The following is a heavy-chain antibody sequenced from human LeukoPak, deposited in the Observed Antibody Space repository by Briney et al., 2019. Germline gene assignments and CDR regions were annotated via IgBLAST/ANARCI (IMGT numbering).Heavy chain of an antibody. CDR1: GFSFSIYN. V-gene: IGHV3-21*01. D-gene: IGHD3-22*01. J-gene: IGHJ3*02. CDR3: ARDQYYSDSSGYPYDI. Sequence: GGSLRLSCEASGFSFSIYNMNWVRLAPGKGLEWVSSISGSSSHVWYADSVKGRFTSSRDNAKNSLYLQMSSLRVEDTAVYYCARDQYYSDSSGYPYDIWGQGTMVSVSS. CDR2: ISGSSSHV.